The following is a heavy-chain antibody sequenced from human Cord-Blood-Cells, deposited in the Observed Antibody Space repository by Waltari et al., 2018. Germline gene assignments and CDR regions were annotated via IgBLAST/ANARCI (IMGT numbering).Heavy chain of an antibody. J-gene: IGHJ6*03. CDR2: IRSRRSDI. V-gene: IGHV3-21*01. D-gene: IGHD6-13*01. CDR1: GFTFSSYS. Sequence: EVQLVESGGGLVKSGGSLRLSCAASGFTFSSYSMDWVRQAPGKGLELVSSIRSRRSDIYYADSVKGRFTISRDNAKNSLYLQMNSLRAEDTAVYYCARAPAVHLYYYMDVWGKGTTVTVSS. CDR3: ARAPAVHLYYYMDV.